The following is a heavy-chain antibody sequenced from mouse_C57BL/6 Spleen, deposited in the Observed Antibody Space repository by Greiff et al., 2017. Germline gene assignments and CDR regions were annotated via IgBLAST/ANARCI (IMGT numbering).Heavy chain of an antibody. D-gene: IGHD2-1*01. V-gene: IGHV5-9*01. CDR3: ARQKENYYGNLYAMDY. J-gene: IGHJ4*01. Sequence: EVQVVESGGGLVKPGGSLKLSCAASGFTFSSYTMSWVRQTPEKRLEWVATISGGGGNTYYPDSVKGRFTISRDNAKNTLYLQMSSLRSEDTALYYCARQKENYYGNLYAMDYWGQGTSVTVSS. CDR2: ISGGGGNT. CDR1: GFTFSSYT.